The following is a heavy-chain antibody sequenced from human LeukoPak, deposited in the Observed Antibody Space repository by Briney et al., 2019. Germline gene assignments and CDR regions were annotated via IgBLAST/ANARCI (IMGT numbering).Heavy chain of an antibody. CDR3: ARRLTLKAAPRFDI. Sequence: PSETLSLTCTVSGGSISSSSYYWGWIRQPPGKGLEWIGSIYYSGSTYYNPSLKSRVTISVDTSKNQSSLKLSSVTAADTAVYYCARRLTLKAAPRFDIWGQGTMVTVSS. D-gene: IGHD4-23*01. CDR1: GGSISSSSYY. J-gene: IGHJ3*02. V-gene: IGHV4-39*01. CDR2: IYYSGST.